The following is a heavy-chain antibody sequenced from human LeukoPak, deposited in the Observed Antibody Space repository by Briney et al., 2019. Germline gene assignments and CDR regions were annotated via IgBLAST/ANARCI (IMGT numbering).Heavy chain of an antibody. CDR1: GGFFSGYY. Sequence: PSETLSLPCAVYGGFFSGYYWSWIRQPPGKGLEWIGEINHSRSTNYYSSLKSRVTISVDTAKNQFSLKLSSVTAADTAVYYCARGDVDAEYYYYYGMDVWGQGTTVTVSS. CDR3: ARGDVDAEYYYYYGMDV. J-gene: IGHJ6*02. V-gene: IGHV4-34*01. D-gene: IGHD5-12*01. CDR2: INHSRST.